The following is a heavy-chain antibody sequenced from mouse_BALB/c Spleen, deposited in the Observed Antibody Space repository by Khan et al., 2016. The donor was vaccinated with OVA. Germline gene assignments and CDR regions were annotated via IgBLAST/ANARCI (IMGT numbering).Heavy chain of an antibody. J-gene: IGHJ4*01. CDR3: ARPPYFSYVMVY. CDR2: INTYTGEP. V-gene: IGHV9-3-1*01. CDR1: GKTFTNYG. Sequence: VQLVESGPELKKPGETVKISCKASGKTFTNYGMNWVKQAPGKGLKWMGWINTYTGEPTYADDFKGRFAFSLEASASTAYLQINNLKDEDTATXFCARPPYFSYVMVYWGQGTTVTVSS. D-gene: IGHD2-10*01.